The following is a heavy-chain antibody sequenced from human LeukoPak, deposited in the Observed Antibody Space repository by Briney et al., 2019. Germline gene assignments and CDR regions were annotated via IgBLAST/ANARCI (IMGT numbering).Heavy chain of an antibody. CDR1: GGSFSGYY. Sequence: PSETLSLTCAVYGGSFSGYYWSWIRQPPGKGLEWIGEINHSGSTNYNPSFKSRVTISVDTSKNQFSLKLSSVTAADTAVYYCARGPIRITMVRGVIIGYYYYGMDVWGQGTTVTVSS. CDR2: INHSGST. D-gene: IGHD3-10*01. J-gene: IGHJ6*02. V-gene: IGHV4-34*01. CDR3: ARGPIRITMVRGVIIGYYYYGMDV.